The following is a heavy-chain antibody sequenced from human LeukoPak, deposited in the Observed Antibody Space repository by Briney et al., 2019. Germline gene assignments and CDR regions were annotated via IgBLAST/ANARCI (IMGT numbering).Heavy chain of an antibody. J-gene: IGHJ5*02. CDR2: IKQDGSEK. CDR1: GFSFSRYW. D-gene: IGHD6-13*01. CDR3: ARVSYSSSWYGINWFDP. Sequence: TGGSLRLSCAASGFSFSRYWMSWVRQAPGKGLEWVANIKQDGSEKYYVDSVKGRFTISRDNTQNSLYLQMNSLTAEDTAVYYCARVSYSSSWYGINWFDPWGQGTLVTVSS. V-gene: IGHV3-7*01.